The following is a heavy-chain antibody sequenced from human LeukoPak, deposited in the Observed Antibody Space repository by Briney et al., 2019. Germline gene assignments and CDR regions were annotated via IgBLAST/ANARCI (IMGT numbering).Heavy chain of an antibody. V-gene: IGHV4-61*02. CDR1: GGSITFGSYY. Sequence: SQTLSLTCTVSGGSITFGSYYWTWIRQPARKGLEWIGRIYTSGRTFYNPSLKSRVTISMDTSMNQFYLRLNSVTAADTAVYYCARARVIPASFDDWGQGALVTVSS. CDR2: IYTSGRT. CDR3: ARARVIPASFDD. D-gene: IGHD3-16*02. J-gene: IGHJ4*02.